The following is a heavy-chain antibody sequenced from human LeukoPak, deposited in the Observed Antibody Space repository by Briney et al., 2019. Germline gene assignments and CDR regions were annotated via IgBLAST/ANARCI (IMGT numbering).Heavy chain of an antibody. J-gene: IGHJ6*02. Sequence: GGSLRLSCAASGFTFSSYWMHWVRQAPGEGLVWVSRIKSDGSVTWYADSVKGRFTISRDNAKNSLYLQMNSLRAEDTALYYCAKGSSSWSHYYYYYGMDVWGQGTTVTVSS. D-gene: IGHD6-13*01. CDR2: IKSDGSVT. CDR1: GFTFSSYW. CDR3: AKGSSSWSHYYYYYGMDV. V-gene: IGHV3-74*01.